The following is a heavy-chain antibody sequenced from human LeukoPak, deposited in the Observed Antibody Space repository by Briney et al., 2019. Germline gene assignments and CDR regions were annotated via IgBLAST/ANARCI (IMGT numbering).Heavy chain of an antibody. J-gene: IGHJ6*02. D-gene: IGHD1-26*01. V-gene: IGHV1-69*04. CDR3: ARETYYYYYGMDV. CDR1: GGTFSSYA. CDR2: IIPILGIA. Sequence: SVKVSCKASGGTFSSYAISWVRQAPGQGLEWMGRIIPILGIANYAQKFQGRVTITADKSTGTAYMELSSLRSEDTAVYYCARETYYYYYGMDVWGQGTTVTVSS.